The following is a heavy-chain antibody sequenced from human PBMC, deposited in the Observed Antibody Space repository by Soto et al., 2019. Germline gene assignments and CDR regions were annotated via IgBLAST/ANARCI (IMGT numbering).Heavy chain of an antibody. D-gene: IGHD1-26*01. Sequence: GGSLRLSCAASGFTFSSYGMHWVRQAPGKGLEWVAVISYDGSNKYYADSVKGRFTISRDNSKNTLYLQMNSLRAEDTAVYYCAKVGWELDYYYGMDVWGQGTTVTVSS. CDR2: ISYDGSNK. CDR3: AKVGWELDYYYGMDV. J-gene: IGHJ6*02. CDR1: GFTFSSYG. V-gene: IGHV3-30*18.